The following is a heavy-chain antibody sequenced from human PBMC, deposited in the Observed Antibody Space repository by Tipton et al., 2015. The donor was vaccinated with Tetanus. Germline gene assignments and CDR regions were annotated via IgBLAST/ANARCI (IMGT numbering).Heavy chain of an antibody. CDR1: GFNFKTLG. J-gene: IGHJ5*02. V-gene: IGHV3-48*02. CDR3: VNFATS. Sequence: GSLRLSCAASGFNFKTLGINWVRQAPGKGLGWISYISSSGTTMYYADSVKGRFTISRDNAKNSLFLQMNSLRDEDTAVYYCVNFATSWGQGTLVTVSS. CDR2: ISSSGTTM.